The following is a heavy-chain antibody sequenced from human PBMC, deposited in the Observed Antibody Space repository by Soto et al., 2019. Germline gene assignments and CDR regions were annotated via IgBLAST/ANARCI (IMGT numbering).Heavy chain of an antibody. J-gene: IGHJ4*02. Sequence: QVQLVESGGGVVQPGRSLRLSCAASGFTFSSYGMHWVRQAPGKGLEWVADIGYDGSNKYYADSVKGRFTISRDNSKNTLYREMNSLIAEDTAVYYCAKDFGAGLFVPGNYWGQGTLVTVSS. D-gene: IGHD6-13*01. CDR2: IGYDGSNK. CDR3: AKDFGAGLFVPGNY. CDR1: GFTFSSYG. V-gene: IGHV3-33*06.